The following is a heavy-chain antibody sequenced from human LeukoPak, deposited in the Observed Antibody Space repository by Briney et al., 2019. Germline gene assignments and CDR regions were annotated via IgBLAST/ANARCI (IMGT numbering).Heavy chain of an antibody. V-gene: IGHV3-66*01. CDR3: ARGPGFGVNYYYYYYMDV. CDR2: IYSGGST. CDR1: EFSVGSNY. J-gene: IGHJ6*03. D-gene: IGHD3-10*01. Sequence: PGGSLRLSCAASEFSVGSNYMTWVRQAPGKGLEWVSLIYSGGSTYYADSVKGRFTISRDNSKNTLYLQMNSLRAEDTAVYYCARGPGFGVNYYYYYYMDVWGKGTTVTISS.